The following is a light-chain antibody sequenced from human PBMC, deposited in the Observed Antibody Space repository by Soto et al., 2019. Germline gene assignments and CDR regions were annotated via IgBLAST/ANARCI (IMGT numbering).Light chain of an antibody. CDR2: GAS. Sequence: EIVMTQSPATLSVSPGERATLSCRASQSVSSNLAWYQQKPGQAPRLLIYGASTRATGIPARFSGSGSGTEFTLTISSLQSEDFALYYCQQYNSWTFGQGTKVDIK. CDR1: QSVSSN. V-gene: IGKV3-15*01. J-gene: IGKJ1*01. CDR3: QQYNSWT.